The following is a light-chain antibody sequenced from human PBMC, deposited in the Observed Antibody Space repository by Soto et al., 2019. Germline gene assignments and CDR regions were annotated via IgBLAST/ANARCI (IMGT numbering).Light chain of an antibody. CDR2: DAS. V-gene: IGKV3-11*01. CDR3: QQSSNWPLIT. Sequence: EIVLTTSIDTLSFAPVERDKLSLLSSQSVSSYLAWYQQKPGQAPRLLIYDASNRATGIPARFSGSGSGTDFTLTISSLEPEDFAVYYCQQSSNWPLITCGKGQRRAIK. J-gene: IGKJ5*01. CDR1: QSVSSY.